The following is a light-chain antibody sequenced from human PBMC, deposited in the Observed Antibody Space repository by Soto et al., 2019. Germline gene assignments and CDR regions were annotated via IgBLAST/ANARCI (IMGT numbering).Light chain of an antibody. CDR1: QSVRSSY. CDR3: QQLVTSPRLI. V-gene: IGKV3-20*01. Sequence: EIVLTQSPGTLSLSPGERATLACRASQSVRSSYLAWYQQKPGQAPRLLIYGASTRATGIPDRFSGSGSGKDFPPTTRRLELEVLEVISCQQLVTSPRLIFAPGTRVDIK. CDR2: GAS. J-gene: IGKJ3*01.